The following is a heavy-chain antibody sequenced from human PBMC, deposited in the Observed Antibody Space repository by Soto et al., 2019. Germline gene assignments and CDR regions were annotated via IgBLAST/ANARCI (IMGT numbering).Heavy chain of an antibody. CDR3: AKAFWSGYPYYYGMDV. CDR1: GFTFSSYA. Sequence: EVQLLESGGGLVRPGGSLRLSCAASGFTFSSYAMNWVRQAPGKGLEWVSSISGSGVGSSYADSVKGRFTISRDNSKNTLYLQMNSLRAEDMAVYYCAKAFWSGYPYYYGMDVWGQGTTVTVSS. J-gene: IGHJ6*02. CDR2: ISGSGVGS. D-gene: IGHD3-3*01. V-gene: IGHV3-23*01.